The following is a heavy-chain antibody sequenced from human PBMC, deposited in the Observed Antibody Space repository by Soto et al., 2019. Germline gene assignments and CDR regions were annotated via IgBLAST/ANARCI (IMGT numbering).Heavy chain of an antibody. V-gene: IGHV1-18*01. CDR1: GYTFTSYG. CDR3: ARGRYGDY. J-gene: IGHJ4*02. Sequence: QVHLVQSGAEVKKPGASVKVSCKASGYTFTSYGITWVRQAPGQGLEWMGWISAHNGNTDYAQKLQGRXIXXXXXXXXTXXXXLXXXXXXXXXVYYCARGRYGDYWGQGALVTVSS. D-gene: IGHD3-10*01. CDR2: ISAHNGNT.